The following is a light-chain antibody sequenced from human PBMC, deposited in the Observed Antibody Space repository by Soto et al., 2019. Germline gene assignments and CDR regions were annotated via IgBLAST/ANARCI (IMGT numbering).Light chain of an antibody. CDR2: EVT. CDR3: SSYAGSNRLL. V-gene: IGLV2-8*01. CDR1: SSDVGNYNY. Sequence: QSVLTQPPSASGSPGQSVTISCTGTSSDVGNYNYVSWYQQHPGKAPKLMIYEVTERPSGVPDRFSGSKSGNTASLTVSGLQAEDEAEYYCSSYAGSNRLLFGGGTKLTVL. J-gene: IGLJ2*01.